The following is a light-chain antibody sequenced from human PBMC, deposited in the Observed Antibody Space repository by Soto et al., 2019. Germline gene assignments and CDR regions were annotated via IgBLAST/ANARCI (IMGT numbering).Light chain of an antibody. J-gene: IGKJ5*01. Sequence: DIQLTQSPSFLSASIGDRVTITCRASQGISSYLAWYQQKPGKAPQLLIYAASTLESGVRSRFSGSGSGTEITLTISNLQPEDFATYYCQQVNSYPITFGQGTRLEIK. CDR1: QGISSY. CDR2: AAS. V-gene: IGKV1-9*01. CDR3: QQVNSYPIT.